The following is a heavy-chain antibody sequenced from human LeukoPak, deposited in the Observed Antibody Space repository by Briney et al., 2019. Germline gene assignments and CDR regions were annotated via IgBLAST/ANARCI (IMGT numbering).Heavy chain of an antibody. Sequence: ASVKVSCKASGGTFSSYAISWVRQAPGQGLEWMGWISVYNGNTNYAQKLQGRVTMTTDTSASTAYMELRSLRSDDTAVYYCARGESGIQHWGQGTLVTVSS. CDR2: ISVYNGNT. CDR3: ARGESGIQH. V-gene: IGHV1-18*01. J-gene: IGHJ1*01. CDR1: GGTFSSYA.